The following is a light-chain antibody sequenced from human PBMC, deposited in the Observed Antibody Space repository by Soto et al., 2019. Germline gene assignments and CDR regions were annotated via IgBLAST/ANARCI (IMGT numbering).Light chain of an antibody. V-gene: IGLV1-44*01. CDR3: AAWEDSLNGAV. CDR1: SSNIGSNI. Sequence: QAVVTQPPSASGTPGQRVTISCSGSSSNIGSNIVNWYQQLPGTAPKLLIYTNNQRPSGVPDRFSGSKSGTSASLAISGLQSEDEADYYWAAWEDSLNGAVFGGGTQLTVL. CDR2: TNN. J-gene: IGLJ7*01.